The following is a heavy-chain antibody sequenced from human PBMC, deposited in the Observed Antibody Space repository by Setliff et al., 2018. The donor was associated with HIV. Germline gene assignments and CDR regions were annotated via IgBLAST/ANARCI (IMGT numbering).Heavy chain of an antibody. V-gene: IGHV4-39*01. CDR1: GGSISSGSYY. J-gene: IGHJ6*03. CDR2: IYYSGST. D-gene: IGHD3-10*01. Sequence: PSETLSLTCTVSGGSISSGSYYWSWIRQPPGKGLEWIGSIYYSGSTYYNPSLKSRVTISVDTSKNQFSLKLSSVTAADTAVYYCARPGRASYYYYMDVWGKGTTVTVSS. CDR3: ARPGRASYYYYMDV.